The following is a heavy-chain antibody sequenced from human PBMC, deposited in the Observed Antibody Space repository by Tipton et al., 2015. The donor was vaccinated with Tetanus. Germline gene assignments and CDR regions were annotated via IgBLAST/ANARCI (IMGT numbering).Heavy chain of an antibody. CDR2: MYYSGST. CDR1: GGSISNYY. D-gene: IGHD3-16*02. V-gene: IGHV4-59*01. Sequence: TLSLTCTVSGGSISNYYWSWIRQPPGKGLEWIGYMYYSGSTNYNPSLKSRVTISVDTSKNQFSLKMSSVTAADTAVYYCARGAFLEGEVSVARKKADFFNIWGQGTMVAVSS. CDR3: ARGAFLEGEVSVARKKADFFNI. J-gene: IGHJ3*02.